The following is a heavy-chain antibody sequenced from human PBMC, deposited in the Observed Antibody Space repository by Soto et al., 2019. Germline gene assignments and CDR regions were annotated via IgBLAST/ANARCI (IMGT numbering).Heavy chain of an antibody. Sequence: SETLSLTCTVSGGSISSGGYYWSWIRQHPGKGLEWIGYIYYSGSTYYNPSLKSRVTISVDTSKNQFSLKLSSVTAADTAVYYCARAPWRGRNWFEPWGQGTLVTVSS. J-gene: IGHJ5*02. CDR2: IYYSGST. V-gene: IGHV4-31*03. CDR3: ARAPWRGRNWFEP. D-gene: IGHD1-1*01. CDR1: GGSISSGGYY.